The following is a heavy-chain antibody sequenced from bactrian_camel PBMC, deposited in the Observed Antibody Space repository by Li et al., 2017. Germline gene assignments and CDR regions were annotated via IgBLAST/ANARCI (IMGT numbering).Heavy chain of an antibody. V-gene: IGHV3S57*01. D-gene: IGHD2*01. Sequence: HVQLVESGGGSVQVGGSLRLSCTASECTDSSACVGWFRQAPGKEREGVAAISTGGTTHYADSVKDRFTISRDNAKNTLYLQMNNLKPEDTALYYCAAARVIGRCSVLLGTFARNLVTVWGQGTQVTVS. CDR1: ECTDSSAC. CDR2: ISTGGTT. J-gene: IGHJ4*01. CDR3: AAARVIGRCSVLLGTFARNLVTV.